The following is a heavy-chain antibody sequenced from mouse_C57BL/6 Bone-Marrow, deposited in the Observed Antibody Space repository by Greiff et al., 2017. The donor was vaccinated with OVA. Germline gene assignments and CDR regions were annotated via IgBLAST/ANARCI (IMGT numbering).Heavy chain of an antibody. CDR3: TRGRGSNYDFDY. J-gene: IGHJ2*01. CDR2: IYPGNSDP. Sequence: VQLQQSGTVLARPGASVKMSCKTSGYTFTSYWMHWVKQRPGQGLEWIGAIYPGNSDPSYNQKFKGKAKLAAVTSASTAYMELSSLTNEDSAVYYCTRGRGSNYDFDYWGQGTTLTVSS. CDR1: GYTFTSYW. V-gene: IGHV1-5*01. D-gene: IGHD2-5*01.